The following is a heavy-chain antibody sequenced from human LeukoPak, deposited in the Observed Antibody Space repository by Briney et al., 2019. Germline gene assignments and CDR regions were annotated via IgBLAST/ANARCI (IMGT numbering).Heavy chain of an antibody. D-gene: IGHD3-9*01. Sequence: ASVKVSCKASGYTFSSYDISWVRQAPGQGLEWMGWISGYNGNTNYAQKVQGRVTMTRDTSTSTAYMDLRSLRSDDTAVYYCARDSVLLTGATSDAFDIWGQGTMVTVSS. CDR3: ARDSVLLTGATSDAFDI. J-gene: IGHJ3*02. CDR2: ISGYNGNT. V-gene: IGHV1-18*01. CDR1: GYTFSSYD.